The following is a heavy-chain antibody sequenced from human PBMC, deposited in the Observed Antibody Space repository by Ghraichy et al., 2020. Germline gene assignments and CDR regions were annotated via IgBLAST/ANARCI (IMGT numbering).Heavy chain of an antibody. CDR3: ARDRLGYQQDY. CDR1: GGSISSSSYY. V-gene: IGHV4-39*07. D-gene: IGHD5-12*01. CDR2: IYYSGST. J-gene: IGHJ4*02. Sequence: SETLSLTCTVSGGSISSSSYYWGWIRKPPGKGLEWIGSIYYSGSTYYNPSLKSRVTISVDTSKNQFSLKLSSVTAADTAVYYCARDRLGYQQDYWGQGTLVTVSS.